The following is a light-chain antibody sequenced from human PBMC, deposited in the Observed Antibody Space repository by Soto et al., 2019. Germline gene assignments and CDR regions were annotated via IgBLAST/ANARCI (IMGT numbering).Light chain of an antibody. J-gene: IGKJ1*01. CDR1: QSVSSN. CDR3: QHYNNLPRT. V-gene: IGKV3-15*01. CDR2: GAS. Sequence: EIVMTQSPATLSVSPGERATLSCRASQSVSSNLAWYQQKPGQAPRLLIYGASTRATGIPARFSGSGSGTEFTLTISSLQPEDFAVYYCQHYNNLPRTFGQGTKVEIK.